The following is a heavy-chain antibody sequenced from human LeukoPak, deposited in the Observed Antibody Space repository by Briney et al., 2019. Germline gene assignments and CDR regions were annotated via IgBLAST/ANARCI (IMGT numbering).Heavy chain of an antibody. CDR1: GYSISSGYY. J-gene: IGHJ4*02. Sequence: NPSETLSLTCTVSGYSISSGYYWGWIRQPPGKGLEWIGSIYHSGITYYNPSLKSRVTISVDTSKNQFSLKLSSVTAADTAVYYCARGGNVVVPAAMLLDYWGQGTLVTVSS. V-gene: IGHV4-38-2*02. D-gene: IGHD2-2*01. CDR3: ARGGNVVVPAAMLLDY. CDR2: IYHSGIT.